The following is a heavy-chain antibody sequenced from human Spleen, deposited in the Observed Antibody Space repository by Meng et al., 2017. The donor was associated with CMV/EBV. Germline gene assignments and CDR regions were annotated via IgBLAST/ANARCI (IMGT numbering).Heavy chain of an antibody. Sequence: GGSLRLSCAASGFTFSGYEMNWVRQAPGKGLEWVSKISSSGSTIYYADSVKGRFTISRDNAKNSLYLQMNSLRAEDTAVYYCAREGSLNQGITGTQWFDPWGQGTLVTVSS. J-gene: IGHJ5*02. D-gene: IGHD1-7*01. CDR1: GFTFSGYE. V-gene: IGHV3-48*03. CDR2: ISSSGSTI. CDR3: AREGSLNQGITGTQWFDP.